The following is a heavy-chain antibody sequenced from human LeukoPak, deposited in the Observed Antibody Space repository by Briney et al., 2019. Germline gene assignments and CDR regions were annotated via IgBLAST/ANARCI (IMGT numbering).Heavy chain of an antibody. Sequence: GGSLRLSCAASGFTFSSYAMSWVREAPGKGVEGVSAISGSGGSTYYADSVKGWFTISRDNYKNTLYLQMNSLRAEDTAVYYCAKDQQLVPTLFDYWGQGTLVTVSS. D-gene: IGHD6-13*01. V-gene: IGHV3-23*01. J-gene: IGHJ4*02. CDR2: ISGSGGST. CDR1: GFTFSSYA. CDR3: AKDQQLVPTLFDY.